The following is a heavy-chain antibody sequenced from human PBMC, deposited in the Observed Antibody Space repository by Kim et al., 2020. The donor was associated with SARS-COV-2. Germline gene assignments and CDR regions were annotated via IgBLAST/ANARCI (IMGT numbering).Heavy chain of an antibody. CDR3: TRRNYMDV. V-gene: IGHV4-4*02. CDR1: GGSVTSSNW. J-gene: IGHJ6*03. Sequence: SETLSLTCAVSGGSVTSSNWWSWVRQPPGKGLEWIGEIYYSGSTNYNPSLRSRVTMSVEKSENQFSLKLTSVTAADTAIYYCTRRNYMDVWGKGTTVTVSS. CDR2: IYYSGST.